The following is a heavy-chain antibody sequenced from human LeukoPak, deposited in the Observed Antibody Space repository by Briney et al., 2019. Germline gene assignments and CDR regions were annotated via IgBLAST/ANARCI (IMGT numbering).Heavy chain of an antibody. CDR2: IYYSGST. D-gene: IGHD7-27*01. V-gene: IGHV4-31*03. Sequence: SGTPSLTCTVSGGSISSGGYYWSWIRQHPGKGLEWIGYIYYSGSTYYNPSLKSRVTISVDTSKNQFSLKLSSVTAADTAVYYCARTWDYYYGMDVWGQGTTVTVSS. J-gene: IGHJ6*02. CDR3: ARTWDYYYGMDV. CDR1: GGSISSGGYY.